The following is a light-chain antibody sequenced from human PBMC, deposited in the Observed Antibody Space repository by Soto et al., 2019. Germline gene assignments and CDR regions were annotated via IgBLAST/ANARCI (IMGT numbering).Light chain of an antibody. CDR1: QSVTSR. CDR2: GAS. J-gene: IGKJ5*01. Sequence: EIVMTQSPVTLSVSPGESATLSCRASQSVTSRFAWYQQRPGQAPRLLISGASIRATGVPARFSGSGSGTEFTLTISSRQSEDFAVYFCQQYNFWPPTFGQGTRLEIK. CDR3: QQYNFWPPT. V-gene: IGKV3-15*01.